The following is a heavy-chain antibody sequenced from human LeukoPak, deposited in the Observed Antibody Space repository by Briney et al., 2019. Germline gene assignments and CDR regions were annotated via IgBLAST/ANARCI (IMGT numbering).Heavy chain of an antibody. CDR2: IYYSGNT. V-gene: IGHV4-59*01. J-gene: IGHJ4*02. CDR1: GGSISSYY. D-gene: IGHD6-13*01. CDR3: ARVRRGQQLVRGTYHFDY. Sequence: PSETLSLTCTVSGGSISSYYWSWLRQPPGKGLEWIGYIYYSGNTNYNPSLKSRVPLSVDTSKNQFSLRLSSVTAADTAVYYCARVRRGQQLVRGTYHFDYWGQGTLVTVSS.